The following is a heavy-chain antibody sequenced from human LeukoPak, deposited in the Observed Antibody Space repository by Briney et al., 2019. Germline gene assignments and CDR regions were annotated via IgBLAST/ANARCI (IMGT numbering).Heavy chain of an antibody. Sequence: SETLSLTCTVSGGSISSGSYYWSWIRQPAGKGLEWIGRIYTSGSTNYNPSLKSRVTISVDTSKNQFSLKLSSVTATDTAVYYCAREGARYSGYDSWGQGTLVTVSS. J-gene: IGHJ4*02. CDR3: AREGARYSGYDS. D-gene: IGHD5-12*01. CDR1: GGSISSGSYY. V-gene: IGHV4-61*02. CDR2: IYTSGST.